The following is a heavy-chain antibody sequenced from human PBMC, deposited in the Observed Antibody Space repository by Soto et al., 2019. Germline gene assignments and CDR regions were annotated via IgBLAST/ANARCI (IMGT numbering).Heavy chain of an antibody. CDR2: ISSSSSTI. Sequence: EVQLLESGGGLVQPGGSLRLSCAASGFTFSSYSMNWVRQAPGKGLEWVSYISSSSSTIYYADSVKGRFTISRDNAKNYLYMQMNSLRAEDTAVYYGARPPAGDFLPPYYYYYMDVWGKGTTVTVSS. J-gene: IGHJ6*03. CDR3: ARPPAGDFLPPYYYYYMDV. D-gene: IGHD4-17*01. CDR1: GFTFSSYS. V-gene: IGHV3-48*01.